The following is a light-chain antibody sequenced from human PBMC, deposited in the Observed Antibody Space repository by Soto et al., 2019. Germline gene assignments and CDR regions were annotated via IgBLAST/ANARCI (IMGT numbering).Light chain of an antibody. CDR3: QLFGSSPRYA. J-gene: IGKJ2*01. V-gene: IGKV3-20*01. CDR1: QSVSSSY. Sequence: EIVLTQSPRTMSLSPGERATLSCRASQSVSSSYLAWYQQKPGQAPRLLIYGASSRATGIPDRFSGSGSGTDFTLIISRLEPEDFAVYYCQLFGSSPRYAFGQGTKLEIK. CDR2: GAS.